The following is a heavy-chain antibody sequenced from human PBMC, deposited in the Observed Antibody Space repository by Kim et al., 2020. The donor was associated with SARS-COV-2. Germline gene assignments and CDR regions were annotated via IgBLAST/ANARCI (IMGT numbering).Heavy chain of an antibody. J-gene: IGHJ3*02. CDR2: IYYSGST. CDR1: GGSISSYY. V-gene: IGHV4-59*01. CDR3: ARSSLLGYKSRGAFDI. Sequence: SETLSLTCTVSGGSISSYYWSWIRQPPGKGLEWIGYIYYSGSTNYNPSLKSRVTISVDTSKNQFSLKLSSVTAADTAVYYCARSSLLGYKSRGAFDIWGQGTMVTVSS. D-gene: IGHD5-12*01.